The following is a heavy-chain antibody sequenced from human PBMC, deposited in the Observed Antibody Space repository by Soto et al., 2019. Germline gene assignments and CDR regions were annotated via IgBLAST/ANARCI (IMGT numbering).Heavy chain of an antibody. CDR3: ASALGTPRDY. CDR2: MNPNSGNT. Sequence: QVQLVQSGAEVKKPGASVKVSCKASGYTFISYDINWVRQATGQGLEWMGWMNPNSGNTGYAQKLQGQITITRDNPQSTAHKELSRLRSEGTARYYRASALGTPRDYWGQGTLVTVSS. CDR1: GYTFISYD. D-gene: IGHD1-1*01. J-gene: IGHJ4*02. V-gene: IGHV1-8*01.